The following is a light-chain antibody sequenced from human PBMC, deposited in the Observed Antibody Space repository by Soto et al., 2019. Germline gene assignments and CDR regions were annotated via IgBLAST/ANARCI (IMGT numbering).Light chain of an antibody. CDR2: KAS. CDR3: QHYNSDST. Sequence: IQMTQSPSTLSASVGDRVTITCRASQSISIWLAWYQQKPGKAPKLLIYKASSLESDVPSRFCGSGSGTEFTLTINRLQPDYSATYYCQHYNSDSTFGQGTKVAIK. CDR1: QSISIW. J-gene: IGKJ1*01. V-gene: IGKV1-5*03.